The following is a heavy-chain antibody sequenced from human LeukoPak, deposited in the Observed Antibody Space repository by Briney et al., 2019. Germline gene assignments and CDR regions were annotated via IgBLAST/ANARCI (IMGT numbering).Heavy chain of an antibody. V-gene: IGHV4-34*01. CDR1: GGSFSGYY. CDR2: INHSGST. CDR3: ARLTVGRGVNIDY. D-gene: IGHD3-10*01. Sequence: PSETLSLTCAVYGGSFSGYYWSWIRQPPGKGLEWIGDINHSGSTNYNPSPTSRVTISVDTSKNQFSLKLSSVTAADTAVYYCARLTVGRGVNIDYWGQGTLVTVSS. J-gene: IGHJ4*02.